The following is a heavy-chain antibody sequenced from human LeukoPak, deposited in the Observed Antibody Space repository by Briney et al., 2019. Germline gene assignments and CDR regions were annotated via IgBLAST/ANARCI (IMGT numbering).Heavy chain of an antibody. CDR1: GGSISSFY. CDR2: IYYSGST. CDR3: ARHGPRLVPFDY. V-gene: IGHV4-59*08. Sequence: SETLSLTCTVAGGSISSFYWSWIRQPQGNGLEWIGYIYYSGSTNYTPSLKSRVTISVDTSKNQFSLKLSSVTAADTAVYYCARHGPRLVPFDYWGQGTLVTVSS. J-gene: IGHJ4*02. D-gene: IGHD6-6*01.